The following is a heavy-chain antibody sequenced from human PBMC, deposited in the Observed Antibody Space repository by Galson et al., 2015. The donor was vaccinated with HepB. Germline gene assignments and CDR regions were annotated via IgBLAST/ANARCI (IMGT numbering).Heavy chain of an antibody. CDR2: ISTSGST. V-gene: IGHV3-69-1*01. J-gene: IGHJ4*02. CDR1: GFTFRSFP. D-gene: IGHD6-19*01. CDR3: ARQYSSAWYGYYLDY. Sequence: SLRLSCAVSGFTFRSFPMNWVRQAPGKGLEWLAYISTSGSTNYEDSVRGRFTIPRDNANNSLFLQMDNLRAEDTAVYYCARQYSSAWYGYYLDYWGQGTLVTVSS.